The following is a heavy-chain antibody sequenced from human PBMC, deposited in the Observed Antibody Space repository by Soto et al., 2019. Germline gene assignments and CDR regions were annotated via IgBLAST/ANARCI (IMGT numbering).Heavy chain of an antibody. D-gene: IGHD3-22*01. V-gene: IGHV1-69*02. CDR3: ARGGDSDSSLVYFPH. J-gene: IGHJ1*01. CDR1: GGTSSSYS. Sequence: QVQLVQSGAEVKKPGSSVKVSCKASGGTSSSYSFTWVRQAPGQGLEWMGRFNPILGVANYVQKFLGRVTITADKSTSTAYMALSSLRSEDTAVYYCARGGDSDSSLVYFPHWGQGTLVTVSS. CDR2: FNPILGVA.